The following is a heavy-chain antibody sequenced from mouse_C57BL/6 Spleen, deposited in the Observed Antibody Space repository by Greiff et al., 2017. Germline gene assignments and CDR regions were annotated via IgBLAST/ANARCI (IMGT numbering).Heavy chain of an antibody. CDR2: FYPGSGSI. CDR1: GYTFTEYT. D-gene: IGHD2-4*01. Sequence: VQLQQSGAELVKPGASVKLSCKASGYTFTEYTIHWVKQRSGQGLEWIGWFYPGSGSIKYNENFKDKATLTADKSSSTVYMELSRLTSEDSAVYFCARHGRGIYYDYGDWYFDVGGTGTTVTVSS. V-gene: IGHV1-62-2*01. CDR3: ARHGRGIYYDYGDWYFDV. J-gene: IGHJ1*03.